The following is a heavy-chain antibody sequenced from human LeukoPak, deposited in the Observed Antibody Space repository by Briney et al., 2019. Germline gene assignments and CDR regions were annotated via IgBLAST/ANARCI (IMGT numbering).Heavy chain of an antibody. CDR2: ISGSGGST. Sequence: PGGSLRLSCAASGFIFSSYAMSWVRQAPGKGLERVPTISGSGGSTYYADSVKGRFTISRDNAKNSLYLQMNNLRAEDTAVYFCARDRAYSSFDYWGRGTLVTVSS. CDR3: ARDRAYSSFDY. V-gene: IGHV3-23*01. J-gene: IGHJ4*02. D-gene: IGHD6-19*01. CDR1: GFIFSSYA.